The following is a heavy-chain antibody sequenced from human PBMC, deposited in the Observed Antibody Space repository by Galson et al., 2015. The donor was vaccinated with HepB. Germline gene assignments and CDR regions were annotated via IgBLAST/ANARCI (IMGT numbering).Heavy chain of an antibody. CDR1: GFTFDDYG. Sequence: SLRLSCAASGFTFDDYGMSWVRQAPGKGLEWVSGINWNGGSTGYADSVKGRFTISRDNAKNSLYLQMNSLRAEDTALYYCARGGTVDTAMVLDYWGQGTLVTVSS. CDR3: ARGGTVDTAMVLDY. J-gene: IGHJ4*02. V-gene: IGHV3-20*04. D-gene: IGHD5-18*01. CDR2: INWNGGST.